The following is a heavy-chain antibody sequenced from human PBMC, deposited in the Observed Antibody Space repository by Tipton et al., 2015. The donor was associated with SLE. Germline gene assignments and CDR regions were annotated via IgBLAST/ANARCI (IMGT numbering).Heavy chain of an antibody. CDR3: AGGTGAYFDH. V-gene: IGHV3-30*02. J-gene: IGHJ4*02. CDR1: GFSLSPYG. Sequence: SLRLSCAASGFSLSPYGMHWVRQAPGKGLEWVAFIRADGSNKDYADSVKGRFTISRDNSKNTLYLQMNHLRVEDTAVYYCAGGTGAYFDHWGQGTLVTVSS. D-gene: IGHD3-16*01. CDR2: IRADGSNK.